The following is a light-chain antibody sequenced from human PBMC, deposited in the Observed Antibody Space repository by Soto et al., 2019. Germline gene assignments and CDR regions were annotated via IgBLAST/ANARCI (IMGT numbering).Light chain of an antibody. V-gene: IGKV3-15*01. CDR2: AAS. CDR3: QQYNDWPRT. CDR1: QSVSSN. Sequence: IVMTQSPATLSVSPGERATLSCRASQSVSSNLAWYQQKPGQAPRLLIYAASTRATGIPARFSGSGSGTEFTLPISSLQSEDFAIYYCQQYNDWPRTFGQGTKVEIK. J-gene: IGKJ1*01.